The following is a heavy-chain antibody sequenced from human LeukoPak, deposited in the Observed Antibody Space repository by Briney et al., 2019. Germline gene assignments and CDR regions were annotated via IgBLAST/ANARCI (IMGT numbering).Heavy chain of an antibody. CDR2: ISSGSGSI. V-gene: IGHV3-48*04. CDR3: AKVGGSGWYFDY. Sequence: GGSLRLSCAASGFTFSSYAMNWVRQAPGQGLEWASYISSGSGSIYYADSVKGRFTISRDNAKNSLYLEMSSLRAEDTAVYYCAKVGGSGWYFDYWGQGTLVTVSS. CDR1: GFTFSSYA. J-gene: IGHJ4*02. D-gene: IGHD6-19*01.